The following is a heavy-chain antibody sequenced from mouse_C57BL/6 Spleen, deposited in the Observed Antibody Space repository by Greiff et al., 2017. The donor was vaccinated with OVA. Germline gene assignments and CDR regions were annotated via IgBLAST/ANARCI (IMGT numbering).Heavy chain of an antibody. CDR1: GYTFTSYW. Sequence: VQLQQPGAELVKPGASVKLSCKASGYTFTSYWMQWVKQRPGQGLEWIGEIDPSDSYTNYNQKFKGKATLTVDTSSSTAYMQLSSLTSEDSAVYYCARWGDGYSLFAYWGQGTLVTVAA. CDR2: IDPSDSYT. V-gene: IGHV1-50*01. J-gene: IGHJ3*01. D-gene: IGHD2-3*01. CDR3: ARWGDGYSLFAY.